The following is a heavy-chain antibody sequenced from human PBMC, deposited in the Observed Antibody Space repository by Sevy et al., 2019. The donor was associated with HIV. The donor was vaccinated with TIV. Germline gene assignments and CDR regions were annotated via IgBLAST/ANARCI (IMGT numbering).Heavy chain of an antibody. V-gene: IGHV3-30*18. J-gene: IGHJ4*02. CDR2: ISYDGSKK. CDR1: GFTFSSHG. D-gene: IGHD3-16*01. Sequence: GGSLRLSCAASGFTFSSHGMHWVRQAPGKWLEWVAFISYDGSKKYYTDSVKGRFTISRDNSKNTVYLQMNSLRAEDTAVYSCAKLRSAFGPLDDWGQGTLVTVSS. CDR3: AKLRSAFGPLDD.